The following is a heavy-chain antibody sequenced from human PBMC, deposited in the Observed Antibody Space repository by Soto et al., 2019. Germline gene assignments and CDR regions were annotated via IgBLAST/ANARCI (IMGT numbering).Heavy chain of an antibody. CDR2: ISGSGGTS. D-gene: IGHD7-27*01. CDR3: WKDETTEYWGRKIEY. J-gene: IGHJ4*02. Sequence: EVQLLESGGGLVPPGGSLSLSCAASEFTFSSSAISWVRQAPGKGLEWVSVISGSGGTSYYADSVKGRFTISRDNPKTTLYLHRNGLRAADTVIYICWKDETTEYWGRKIEYMGEGTLVTVSS. V-gene: IGHV3-23*01. CDR1: EFTFSSSA.